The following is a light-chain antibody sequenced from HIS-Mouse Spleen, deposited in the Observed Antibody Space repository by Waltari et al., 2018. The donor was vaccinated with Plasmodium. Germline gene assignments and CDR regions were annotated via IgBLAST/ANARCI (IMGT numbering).Light chain of an antibody. Sequence: EIVMTQSPATLSVSPGERATLSCRASQSVSSKLAWYQQKPGQAPRLLISGASTRATGIPARFSGSGSGTEFTLTISILQSEDFAVYYCQQYNNWPAWTFGQGTKVEIK. J-gene: IGKJ1*01. CDR2: GAS. V-gene: IGKV3-15*01. CDR3: QQYNNWPAWT. CDR1: QSVSSK.